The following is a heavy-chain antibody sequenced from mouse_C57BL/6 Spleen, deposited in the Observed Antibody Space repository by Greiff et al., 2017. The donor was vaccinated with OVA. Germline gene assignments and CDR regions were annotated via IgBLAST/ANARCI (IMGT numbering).Heavy chain of an antibody. D-gene: IGHD1-1*01. V-gene: IGHV2-5*01. CDR2: IWRGGST. CDR3: AKATVEFYYYAMDY. J-gene: IGHJ4*01. Sequence: VKLQESGPGLVQPSQSLSITCTVSGFSLTSYGVHWVRQSPGKGLEWLGVIWRGGSTDYNAAFMSRLSITKDNSKSQVFFKMHSLQADDTAIYYCAKATVEFYYYAMDYWGQGTSVTVSS. CDR1: GFSLTSYG.